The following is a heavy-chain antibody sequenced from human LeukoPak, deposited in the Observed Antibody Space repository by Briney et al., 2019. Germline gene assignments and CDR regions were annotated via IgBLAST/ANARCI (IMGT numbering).Heavy chain of an antibody. Sequence: PSQTLSLTCTVSGGSISSGGYYWSWIRQHPGKGLEWIGYIYYSGSTYYNPSLKSRVTISVDTSKNQFSLKLSSVTAADTAVYYCARDNIRSPYYYYGMDVWGQGTTVTVSS. CDR3: ARDNIRSPYYYYGMDV. J-gene: IGHJ6*02. V-gene: IGHV4-31*03. CDR2: IYYSGST. D-gene: IGHD3-3*01. CDR1: GGSISSGGYY.